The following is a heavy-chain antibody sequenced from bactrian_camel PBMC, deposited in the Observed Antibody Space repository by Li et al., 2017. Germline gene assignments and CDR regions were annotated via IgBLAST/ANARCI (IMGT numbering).Heavy chain of an antibody. Sequence: VQLVESGGGLVQPRGSLRLSCAASGSAFSGSTMSWVRQAPGKGLEWVSWISASGRFTDYADSVKGRFTISRDNDQNMVYLQLNSLRTEDTAMYYCARGDGRTVVDSPRSQGTQVTVS. CDR2: ISASGRFT. D-gene: IGHD6*01. CDR1: GSAFSGST. J-gene: IGHJ4*01. V-gene: IGHV3S40*01.